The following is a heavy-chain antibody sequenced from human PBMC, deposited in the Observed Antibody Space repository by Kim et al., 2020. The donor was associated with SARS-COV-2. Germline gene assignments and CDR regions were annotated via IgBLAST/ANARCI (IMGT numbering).Heavy chain of an antibody. J-gene: IGHJ3*01. CDR1: GDSVFTNDVG. D-gene: IGHD3-3*02. Sequence: SQTLSLTCVISGDSVFTNDVGWPWIRQSPSRGLEWLGRTYYRSKWYNDYAVSVKSRITISPDTSKNQFSLQLNSVTPEETAVYYCARGHFCAFDLWGQGTMVTVSS. CDR3: ARGHFCAFDL. CDR2: TYYRSKWYN. V-gene: IGHV6-1*01.